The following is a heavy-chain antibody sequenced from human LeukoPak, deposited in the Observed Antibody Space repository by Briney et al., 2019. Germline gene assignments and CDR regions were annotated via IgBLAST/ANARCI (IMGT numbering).Heavy chain of an antibody. V-gene: IGHV3-23*01. Sequence: PGGSLRLSCAASGFTFSSYAMSWVRQAPGKGLEWVSAISGSGGSTYYADSVKGRFTISRDNSKNTLYLQMNSLRAEDTAVYYCARTPRSEWLLENYGMDVWGQGTTVTVSS. CDR2: ISGSGGST. CDR1: GFTFSSYA. CDR3: ARTPRSEWLLENYGMDV. J-gene: IGHJ6*02. D-gene: IGHD3-3*01.